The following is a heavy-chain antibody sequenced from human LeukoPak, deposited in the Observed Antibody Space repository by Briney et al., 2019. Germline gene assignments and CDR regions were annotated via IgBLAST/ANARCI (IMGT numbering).Heavy chain of an antibody. V-gene: IGHV3-11*06. CDR2: ISLSSTYT. D-gene: IGHD3-10*01. CDR1: GFTFSDYH. J-gene: IGHJ4*02. Sequence: GGSLRLSCAASGFTFSDYHMSWIRQAPGKGLEWVSYISLSSTYTNYADSVKGRFTISRDNAKNLLYLQMNSLRAEDTAVYYCARDGWFGELDKDHFDYWGQGTLVTVSS. CDR3: ARDGWFGELDKDHFDY.